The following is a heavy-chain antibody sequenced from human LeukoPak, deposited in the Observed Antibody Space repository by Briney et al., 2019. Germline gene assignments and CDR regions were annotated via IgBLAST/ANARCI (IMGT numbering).Heavy chain of an antibody. Sequence: GGSLRLSCAASGFTFSSYAMSWVRQAPGKGLEWVSAISGSGGSTYYADSVKGRFTISRDNAKNSLYLQMNSLRAEDTAVYYCARRGSSSYYFDYWGQGTLVTVSS. V-gene: IGHV3-23*01. CDR3: ARRGSSSYYFDY. D-gene: IGHD6-6*01. CDR2: ISGSGGST. J-gene: IGHJ4*02. CDR1: GFTFSSYA.